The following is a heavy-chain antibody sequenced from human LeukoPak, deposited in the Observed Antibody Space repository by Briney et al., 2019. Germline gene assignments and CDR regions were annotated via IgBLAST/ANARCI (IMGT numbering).Heavy chain of an antibody. CDR3: ATARYSGYDLLYYFDY. D-gene: IGHD5-12*01. V-gene: IGHV4-59*01. CDR2: IYYSGST. J-gene: IGHJ4*02. CDR1: GGSISSYY. Sequence: SETLSLTCTVSGGSISSYYWSWIRQPPGKGLEWIGYIYYSGSTNYNPSLKSRVTISVDTSKNQLSLKLSSVTAADTAVYYCATARYSGYDLLYYFDYWGQGTLVTVSS.